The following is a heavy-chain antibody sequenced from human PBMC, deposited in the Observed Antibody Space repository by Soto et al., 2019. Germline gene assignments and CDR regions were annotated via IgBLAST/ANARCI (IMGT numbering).Heavy chain of an antibody. CDR2: VSSGGST. D-gene: IGHD2-15*01. J-gene: IGHJ4*02. CDR1: GFTFTNYA. V-gene: IGHV3-23*01. Sequence: GGSLRLSCAASGFTFTNYAMGWVRQAPGKGLEWVSVVSSGGSTYYADSVTGRFTAPRDNSKNTLSLQMNSLRAEDTAVYYCAKRRGAGGHFDYWGQGALVTVSS. CDR3: AKRRGAGGHFDY.